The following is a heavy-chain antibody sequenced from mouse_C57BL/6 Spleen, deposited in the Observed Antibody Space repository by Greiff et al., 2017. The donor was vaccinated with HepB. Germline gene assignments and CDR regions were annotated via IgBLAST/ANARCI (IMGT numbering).Heavy chain of an antibody. Sequence: VQLKESGPGLVQPSQSLSITCTVSGFSLTSYGVHWVRQSPGQGLEWLGVIWSGGSTDYNAAFISRLSISKDNSKGQVFFKMNSLQADDTAIYYCASGTTVRYYAMDYWGQGTSGTVPS. CDR2: IWSGGST. J-gene: IGHJ4*01. V-gene: IGHV2-2*01. CDR1: GFSLTSYG. CDR3: ASGTTVRYYAMDY. D-gene: IGHD1-1*01.